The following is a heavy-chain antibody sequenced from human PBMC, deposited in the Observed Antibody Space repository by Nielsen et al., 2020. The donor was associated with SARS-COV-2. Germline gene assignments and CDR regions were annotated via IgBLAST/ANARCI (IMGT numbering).Heavy chain of an antibody. CDR2: ISSSGAGK. CDR3: ARSEQWLVLGYFDY. J-gene: IGHJ4*02. D-gene: IGHD6-19*01. CDR1: GFTFSSYA. V-gene: IGHV3-23*01. Sequence: GESLKISCAASGFTFSSYAMSWVRQAPGKGLEWVSGISSSGAGKYYADSVKGRFTISRDNSKNTLYLQMNSLRAEDTAVYYCARSEQWLVLGYFDYWGQGTLVTVSS.